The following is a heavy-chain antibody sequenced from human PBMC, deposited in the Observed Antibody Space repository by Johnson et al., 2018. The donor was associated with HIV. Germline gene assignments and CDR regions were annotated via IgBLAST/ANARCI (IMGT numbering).Heavy chain of an antibody. CDR1: GFTFADYG. D-gene: IGHD2-2*01. V-gene: IGHV3-20*04. J-gene: IGHJ3*01. CDR3: SRRSTRSDGFDL. CDR2: INWTGGST. Sequence: VQLVESGGGVVRPGGSLRLSCAASGFTFADYGMSWVRQAPGKGLEWVSGINWTGGSTGYADSVKGRFTTSRENAKNSFDLQMNSLTAGDTAVYYCSRRSTRSDGFDLWGQGTMVIVSS.